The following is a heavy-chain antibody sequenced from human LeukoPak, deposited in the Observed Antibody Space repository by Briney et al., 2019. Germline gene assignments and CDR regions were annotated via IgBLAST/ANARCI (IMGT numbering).Heavy chain of an antibody. J-gene: IGHJ2*01. CDR1: GFTFSDYG. CDR3: ARDSPYGGYFDL. V-gene: IGHV3-48*01. D-gene: IGHD4-17*01. CDR2: ISGYSSTL. Sequence: SGGSLRLSCAAAGFTFSDYGMNWVRQAPGKGLEWVSYISGYSSTLYYADSVKGRFTISRDNAKNSLYLQMNSLRAEDTAVYYCARDSPYGGYFDLWGRGTLVTVSS.